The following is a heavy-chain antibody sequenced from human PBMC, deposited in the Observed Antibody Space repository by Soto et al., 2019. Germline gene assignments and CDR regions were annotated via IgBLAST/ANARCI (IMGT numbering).Heavy chain of an antibody. J-gene: IGHJ4*02. CDR3: AKDPQPITMIVVSSDFDY. CDR2: ISGSGGST. CDR1: GFTFSSYA. D-gene: IGHD3-22*01. Sequence: GGSLRLSCAASGFTFSSYAMSWVRQAPGKGLEWVSAISGSGGSTYYADSVKGRFTISRDNSKNTLYLQMNSLRAEDTAVYYCAKDPQPITMIVVSSDFDYWGQGTLVTVSS. V-gene: IGHV3-23*01.